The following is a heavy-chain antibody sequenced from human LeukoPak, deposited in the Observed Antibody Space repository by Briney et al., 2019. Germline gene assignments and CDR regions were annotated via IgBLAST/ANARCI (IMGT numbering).Heavy chain of an antibody. D-gene: IGHD3-3*01. J-gene: IGHJ4*02. Sequence: PSETLSLTCTVSGGSISSGDYYGSWIRQPPGKGLEWIGYIYYSGSTYYNPSLKSRVTISVDTSKNQFSLKLSSVTAADTAVYYCASRITIFGVVIKWGQGTLVTVSS. CDR2: IYYSGST. CDR3: ASRITIFGVVIK. CDR1: GGSISSGDYY. V-gene: IGHV4-30-4*08.